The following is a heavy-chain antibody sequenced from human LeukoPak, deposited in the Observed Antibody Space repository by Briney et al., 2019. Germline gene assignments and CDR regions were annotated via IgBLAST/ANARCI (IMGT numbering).Heavy chain of an antibody. Sequence: GGSLRLSCAASGFTFSAYSMNWVRQAPGKGLEWVSYITSSSAIYYADSVKGRFTISRDNAKNSLYLQMNSLRDGDTAVYYCARDRDWSFDYWGQGTLVTVSS. J-gene: IGHJ4*02. V-gene: IGHV3-48*02. CDR1: GFTFSAYS. D-gene: IGHD3/OR15-3a*01. CDR2: ITSSSAI. CDR3: ARDRDWSFDY.